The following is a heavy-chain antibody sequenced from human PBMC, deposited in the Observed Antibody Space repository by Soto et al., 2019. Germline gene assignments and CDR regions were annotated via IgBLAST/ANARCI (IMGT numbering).Heavy chain of an antibody. CDR3: SRQGFGPPPCLVDV. V-gene: IGHV4-59*08. CDR1: GGSISSYY. J-gene: IGHJ6*02. Sequence: QVQLQESGPGLVKPSETLSLSCTVSGGSISSYYWSWFRQSPGKRMEWIGYVHHSWGSSYNPSLPSRVAISLHTSNRPFSLKVTSVTATDTPVYYCSRQGFGPPPCLVDVWGQGTTVTVSS. CDR2: VHHSWGS. D-gene: IGHD3-10*01.